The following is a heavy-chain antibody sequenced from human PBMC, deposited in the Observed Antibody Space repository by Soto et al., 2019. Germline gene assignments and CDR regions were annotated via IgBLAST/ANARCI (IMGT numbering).Heavy chain of an antibody. Sequence: EVHLVESGGGLVQTGGSLRLSCAIFEGTVIRDWMNWVRQAPGKGLEWVAHTNQDGSEKYYVDCVKGRFTISRDNDKNSLYLQMNSLRAEDTAMYYCSGGVGDAFWGQGTLVTVSS. J-gene: IGHJ4*02. CDR2: TNQDGSEK. V-gene: IGHV3-7*04. D-gene: IGHD1-26*01. CDR3: SGGVGDAF. CDR1: EGTVIRDW.